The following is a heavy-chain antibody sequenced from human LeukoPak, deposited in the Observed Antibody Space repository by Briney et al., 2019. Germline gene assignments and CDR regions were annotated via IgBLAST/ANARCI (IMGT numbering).Heavy chain of an antibody. D-gene: IGHD6-13*01. CDR2: IYDNGGT. CDR1: GGSIIRCY. J-gene: IGHJ4*02. Sequence: SETLSLTCNVSGGSIIRCYWTWVRQPPGKGLEWIGYIYDNGGTNYNPSLKSRVTISVDTSKNQFSLTLTSVTAADTAVYYCARGIRYGNDFWGQGTLVTVSS. V-gene: IGHV4-59*01. CDR3: ARGIRYGNDF.